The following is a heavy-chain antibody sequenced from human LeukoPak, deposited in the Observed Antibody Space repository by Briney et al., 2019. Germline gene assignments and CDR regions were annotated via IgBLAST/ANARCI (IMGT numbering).Heavy chain of an antibody. CDR2: IKTDGSIT. V-gene: IGHV3-74*01. D-gene: IGHD1-26*01. J-gene: IGHJ4*02. Sequence: GGSLRLSCEASGFTFSRYWMHWVRQAPGKGLVWVSRIKTDGSITNYADSVKGRFTISRDNAKNTVYLQMNSLRAGDTAVYYCASSLGALIWGQGTLVTVPS. CDR3: ASSLGALI. CDR1: GFTFSRYW.